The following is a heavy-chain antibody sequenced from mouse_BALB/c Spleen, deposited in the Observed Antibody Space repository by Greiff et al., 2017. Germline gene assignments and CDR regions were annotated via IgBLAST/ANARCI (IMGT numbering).Heavy chain of an antibody. J-gene: IGHJ1*01. Sequence: VQLQQSGAELAKPGASVKMSCKASGYTFTRYWMHWVKQRPGQGLEWIGYINPSTGYTEYNQKFKDKATLTADKSSSTAYMQLSSLTSEDSAVYYCAPIYDEGWYFDVWGAGTTVTVSS. D-gene: IGHD2-3*01. CDR1: GYTFTRYW. CDR2: INPSTGYT. CDR3: APIYDEGWYFDV. V-gene: IGHV1-7*01.